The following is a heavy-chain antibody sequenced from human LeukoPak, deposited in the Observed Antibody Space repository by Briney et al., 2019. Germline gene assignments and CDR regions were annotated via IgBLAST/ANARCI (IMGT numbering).Heavy chain of an antibody. D-gene: IGHD5-12*01. V-gene: IGHV3-30*02. CDR1: GFTFSS. CDR3: AKVAWRNSGYADY. Sequence: GGSLRLSCAASGFTFSSMHWVRQAPGKGLEWVAFIRYDGSNKYYADSVKGRFTISRDNSKNTLYLQMNSLRAEDTAVCYCAKVAWRNSGYADYWGQGTLVTVSS. CDR2: IRYDGSNK. J-gene: IGHJ4*02.